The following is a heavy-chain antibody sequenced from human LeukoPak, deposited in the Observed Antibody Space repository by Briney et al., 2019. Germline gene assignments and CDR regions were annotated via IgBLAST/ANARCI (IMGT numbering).Heavy chain of an antibody. Sequence: GGSLGLSCAASGFTFSSYSMNWVRQAPGKGLEWVSSISSSSSYIYYADSVKGRFTISRDNAKNSLYLQMNSLRAEDTAVYYCARRTYSSGWYGDYWGQGTLVTVSS. D-gene: IGHD6-19*01. CDR1: GFTFSSYS. J-gene: IGHJ4*02. V-gene: IGHV3-21*01. CDR3: ARRTYSSGWYGDY. CDR2: ISSSSSYI.